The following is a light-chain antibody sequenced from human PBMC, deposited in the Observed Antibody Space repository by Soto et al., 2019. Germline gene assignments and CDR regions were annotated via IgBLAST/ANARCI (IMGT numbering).Light chain of an antibody. CDR1: QSVSSSS. J-gene: IGKJ3*01. Sequence: EIVLTQSPGTLSSSPGERATLSCRASQSVSSSSLAWHQQRPGQAPRLLIYGASSRATGIPDRFSGSGYGTDFTLTISSLEPEDFAVYYCQQYGSSPFTFGRGTKVDIK. CDR3: QQYGSSPFT. V-gene: IGKV3-20*01. CDR2: GAS.